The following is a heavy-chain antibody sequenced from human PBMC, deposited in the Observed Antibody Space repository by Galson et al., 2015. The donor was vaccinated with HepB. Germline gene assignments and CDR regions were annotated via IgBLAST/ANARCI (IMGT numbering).Heavy chain of an antibody. CDR2: IYWDDDK. V-gene: IGHV2-5*02. Sequence: PALVKPTQTLTLTCTFSGFSLSTSGVGVGWIRQPPGKALEWLALIYWDDDKRYSPSLKSRLTITKDTSKNQVVLTMTNMDPADTATYYCAHSSWFVYYFDYWGQGTLVTVSS. J-gene: IGHJ4*02. D-gene: IGHD6-13*01. CDR1: GFSLSTSGVG. CDR3: AHSSWFVYYFDY.